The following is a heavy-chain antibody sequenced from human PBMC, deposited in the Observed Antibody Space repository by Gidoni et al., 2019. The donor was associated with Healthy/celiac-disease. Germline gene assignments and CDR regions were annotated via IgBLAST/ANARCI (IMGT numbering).Heavy chain of an antibody. CDR2: IFYDGSNK. J-gene: IGHJ5*02. CDR1: GFPFSSYA. V-gene: IGHV3-30*18. CDR3: AKDEGYCSSTSCYGENWFDP. Sequence: QVQLVESGGGVVQPGRSLRLSCAASGFPFSSYAMHWVRQAPGKGLEWVAVIFYDGSNKYNADPVKGRFTSSRDNSKNTLYLQMNSLRAEDTAVYYCAKDEGYCSSTSCYGENWFDPWGQGTLVTVSS. D-gene: IGHD2-2*01.